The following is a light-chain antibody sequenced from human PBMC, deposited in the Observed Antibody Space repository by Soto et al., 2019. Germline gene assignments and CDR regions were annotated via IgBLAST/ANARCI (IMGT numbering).Light chain of an antibody. CDR2: DVS. Sequence: QSALTQPDSVSGSPGQSITISCTGTSSDVGGYHYVSWYQQHPGKAPKLMIYDVSNRPSGVSNRFSGSKSGNTASLTISGLQAEDEADYYCSSYTSSSTLGVFGGGTKVTVL. CDR3: SSYTSSSTLGV. V-gene: IGLV2-14*01. J-gene: IGLJ2*01. CDR1: SSDVGGYHY.